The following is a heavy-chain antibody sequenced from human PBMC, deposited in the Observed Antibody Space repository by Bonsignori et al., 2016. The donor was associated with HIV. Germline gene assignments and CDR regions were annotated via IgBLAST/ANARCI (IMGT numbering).Heavy chain of an antibody. D-gene: IGHD3-3*01. CDR1: GFTFSDYY. CDR2: ISSSGSTI. V-gene: IGHV3-11*01. CDR3: ARDSWNDFWSGTWRDYYYYMDV. J-gene: IGHJ6*03. Sequence: GESLKISCAASGFTFSDYYMSWIRQAPGKGLEWVSYISSSGSTIYYADSVKGRFTISRDNAKNSLYLQMNSLRAEDTAVYYCARDSWNDFWSGTWRDYYYYMDVWGKGTTVTVSS.